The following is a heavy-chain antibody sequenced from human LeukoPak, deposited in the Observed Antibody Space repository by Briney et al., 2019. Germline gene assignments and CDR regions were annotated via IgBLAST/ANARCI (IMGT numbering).Heavy chain of an antibody. Sequence: SETLSLTCTVSGGSISSSSYYWGWIRQPPGKGLEWIGSIYYSGSTYYNPSLKSRVTISVDTSKNQFSLKLSSVTAADTAVYYCARQNYYDSSGQQIFDYWGQGTLVTVSS. CDR2: IYYSGST. V-gene: IGHV4-39*01. CDR3: ARQNYYDSSGQQIFDY. CDR1: GGSISSSSYY. J-gene: IGHJ4*02. D-gene: IGHD3-22*01.